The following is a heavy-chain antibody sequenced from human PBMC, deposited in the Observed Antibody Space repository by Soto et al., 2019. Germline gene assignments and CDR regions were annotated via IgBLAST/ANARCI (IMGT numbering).Heavy chain of an antibody. CDR1: GGTFSSYA. V-gene: IGHV1-69*13. Sequence: GASVKVSCKASGGTFSSYAMSWVRQAPGQGLEWMGGIIPIFGTANYAQKFQGRVTITADESTSTAYMELSSLRSEDTAVYYCASERYDILTGYYTDYYYYYGMDVWGQGTTVTVSS. CDR2: IIPIFGTA. CDR3: ASERYDILTGYYTDYYYYYGMDV. D-gene: IGHD3-9*01. J-gene: IGHJ6*02.